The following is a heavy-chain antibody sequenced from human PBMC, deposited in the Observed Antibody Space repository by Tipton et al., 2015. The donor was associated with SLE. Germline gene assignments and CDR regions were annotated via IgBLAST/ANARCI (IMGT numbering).Heavy chain of an antibody. CDR3: ARDYSWDDYGDDRGAFYI. D-gene: IGHD4-17*01. J-gene: IGHJ3*02. CDR2: MYYSGST. CDR1: GGSISSHY. V-gene: IGHV4-59*11. Sequence: TLSLTCTVSGGSISSHYWSWIRQPPGKGLEWIGYMYYSGSTNYNPSLKSRVTISVDTSKNQFSLNLSSVTGADTPVYSCARDYSWDDYGDDRGAFYIGGQGTMVYGS.